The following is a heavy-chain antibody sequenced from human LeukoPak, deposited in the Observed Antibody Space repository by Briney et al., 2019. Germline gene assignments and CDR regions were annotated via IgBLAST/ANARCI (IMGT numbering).Heavy chain of an antibody. CDR2: IYYSGST. J-gene: IGHJ4*02. D-gene: IGHD2-2*01. CDR3: ARMDIGYCSSTSCYSFDY. CDR1: GGSISSYY. V-gene: IGHV4-59*01. Sequence: NSSETLSLTCTVSGGSISSYYWSWTRQPPGKGLEWIGYIYYSGSTNYNPSLKSRVTISVDTSKNQFSLKLSSVTAADTAVYYCARMDIGYCSSTSCYSFDYWGQGTLVTVSS.